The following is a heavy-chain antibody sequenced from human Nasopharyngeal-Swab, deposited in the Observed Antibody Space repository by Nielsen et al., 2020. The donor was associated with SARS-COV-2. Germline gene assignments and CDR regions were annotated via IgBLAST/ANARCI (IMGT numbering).Heavy chain of an antibody. CDR2: IYPGDSDT. V-gene: IGHV5-51*01. D-gene: IGHD4-17*01. Sequence: GESLKISCKGSGHSFTSCWIGWVRQMPGKGLEWMGIIYPGDSDTRYSPSFQGQVTISADKSISTAYLQWSSLKASDTAMYYCARHSTTVTTVYYYGMDVWGQGTTVTVSS. CDR1: GHSFTSCW. J-gene: IGHJ6*02. CDR3: ARHSTTVTTVYYYGMDV.